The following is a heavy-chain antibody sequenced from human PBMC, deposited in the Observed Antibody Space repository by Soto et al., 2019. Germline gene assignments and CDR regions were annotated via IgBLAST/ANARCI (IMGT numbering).Heavy chain of an antibody. J-gene: IGHJ4*02. CDR3: TRGYGDYVSDY. Sequence: EVQLVESGGGLVQPGESLKLSCAVSGFTFSGSAMHWVRQASGKGLEWVGRIRSKANNYATAYAASVKGRFTISRDDSKNTAYLQMNSLRSVDTAVYYCTRGYGDYVSDYWGQGTLVTVSS. CDR1: GFTFSGSA. CDR2: IRSKANNYAT. V-gene: IGHV3-73*01. D-gene: IGHD4-17*01.